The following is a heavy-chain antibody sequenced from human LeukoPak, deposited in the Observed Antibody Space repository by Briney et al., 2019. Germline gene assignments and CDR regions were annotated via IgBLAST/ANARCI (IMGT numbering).Heavy chain of an antibody. D-gene: IGHD3-9*01. V-gene: IGHV1-18*01. CDR3: ARDRRYFDWLLSIRDAFDI. CDR1: GYTFTSYG. CDR2: ISVYNGNT. Sequence: GASVKVSCKASGYTFTSYGISWVRQAPGQGLEWMGFISVYNGNTNYAQKLQGRVTMTTDTSTNTAYMELRSLRSDDTAVYYCARDRRYFDWLLSIRDAFDIWGQGTMVTVSS. J-gene: IGHJ3*02.